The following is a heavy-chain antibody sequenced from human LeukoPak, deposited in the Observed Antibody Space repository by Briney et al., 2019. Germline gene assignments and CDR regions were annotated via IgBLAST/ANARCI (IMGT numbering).Heavy chain of an antibody. V-gene: IGHV3-7*01. CDR2: INHNGKVD. CDR1: GSTFSSYW. Sequence: GGSLRLSCAASGSTFSSYWMNWARQAPGKGLEGVASINHNGKVDYYADSVKGRFSISRDSAKNTLYLQMNSLRAEDTAVYFCAREDTSGWSINYWGQGTLVTVSS. D-gene: IGHD6-19*01. CDR3: AREDTSGWSINY. J-gene: IGHJ4*02.